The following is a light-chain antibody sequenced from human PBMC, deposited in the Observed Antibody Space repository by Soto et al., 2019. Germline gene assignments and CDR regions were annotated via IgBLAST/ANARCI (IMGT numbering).Light chain of an antibody. J-gene: IGKJ3*01. Sequence: DIQMTQSPSSVSASVGDSVTLTCRASQDINTWLAWYQQKPGEAPKILIYAASNLQRGVPSRFSGSGSGKDFALTITSLQPEDFATYYCPQANNFPFTFGPGTKVDIK. CDR1: QDINTW. CDR2: AAS. V-gene: IGKV1D-12*01. CDR3: PQANNFPFT.